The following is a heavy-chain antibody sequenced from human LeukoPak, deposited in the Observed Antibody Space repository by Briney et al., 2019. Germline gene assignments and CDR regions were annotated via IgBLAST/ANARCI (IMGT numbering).Heavy chain of an antibody. CDR1: GGSISSYY. V-gene: IGHV4-59*01. J-gene: IGHJ3*02. D-gene: IGHD3-10*01. CDR2: IYYSGST. CDR3: ARDRGSYYYGSGSKNAFDI. Sequence: SETLSLTCTVSGGSISSYYWSWIRQPPGKGLEWIGYIYYSGSTNYNPSLKSRVTISVDTSKNQFSLKLSSVTAADTAVYYRARDRGSYYYGSGSKNAFDIWGQGTMVTVSS.